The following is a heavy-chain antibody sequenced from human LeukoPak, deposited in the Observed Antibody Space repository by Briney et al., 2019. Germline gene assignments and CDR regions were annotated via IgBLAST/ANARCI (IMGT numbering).Heavy chain of an antibody. D-gene: IGHD5-12*01. V-gene: IGHV3-74*01. CDR3: ARGASGFTAFDI. CDR2: INSDGSSK. Sequence: GGSLRLSCAASGFTFSNYWMHWVRQAPGKGLVWVSRINSDGSSKSYADSVKGRFTISRDNAKNTLYVQMNSLRAEDTAVYYCARGASGFTAFDIWGQGTMVTVSS. J-gene: IGHJ3*02. CDR1: GFTFSNYW.